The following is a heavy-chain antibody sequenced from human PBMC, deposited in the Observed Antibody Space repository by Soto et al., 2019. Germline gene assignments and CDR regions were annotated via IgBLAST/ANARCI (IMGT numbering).Heavy chain of an antibody. CDR2: IYHSGST. J-gene: IGHJ6*02. Sequence: SETLSLTCAVSGGSISSGGYSWSWIRQPPGKGLEWIGYIYHSGSTYYNPSLKSRVTISVDRSKNQFSLKLSSVTAADTAVYYCASRLTIAAAGDYYYYGMDVWGQGTTVTVSS. CDR1: GGSISSGGYS. D-gene: IGHD6-13*01. V-gene: IGHV4-30-2*01. CDR3: ASRLTIAAAGDYYYYGMDV.